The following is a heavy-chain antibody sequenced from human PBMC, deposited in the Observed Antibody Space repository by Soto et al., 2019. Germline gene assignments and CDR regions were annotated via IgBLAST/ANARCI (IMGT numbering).Heavy chain of an antibody. Sequence: PGGSLRLSCAASGFTFSTYTMHWVRQTPGKGLERVAVISHDGSDKYYADSVKGRFTISRDNSKNTLYLQMNSLRAEDTAVYYCAREIVTTGEYYFDSWGQGTLVTVSS. J-gene: IGHJ4*02. CDR3: AREIVTTGEYYFDS. CDR2: ISHDGSDK. V-gene: IGHV3-30*04. CDR1: GFTFSTYT. D-gene: IGHD1-1*01.